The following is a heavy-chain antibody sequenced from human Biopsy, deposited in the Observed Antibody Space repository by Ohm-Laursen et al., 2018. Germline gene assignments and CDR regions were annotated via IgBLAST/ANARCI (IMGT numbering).Heavy chain of an antibody. CDR1: GYSFPTYW. J-gene: IGHJ3*02. CDR3: ARNSGNYKYDAFDI. D-gene: IGHD1-7*01. Sequence: ESLKISCKGSGYSFPTYWIGWVRQMPGKGLEWMGIIYPSDSNTIYSPSFQGQVTISADKSISTAYLQLTSLKASDTAMYYCARNSGNYKYDAFDIWGLGTMATVSS. CDR2: IYPSDSNT. V-gene: IGHV5-51*01.